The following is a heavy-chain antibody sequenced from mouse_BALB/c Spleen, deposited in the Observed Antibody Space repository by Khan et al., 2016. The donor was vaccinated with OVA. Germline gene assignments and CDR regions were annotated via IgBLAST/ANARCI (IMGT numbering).Heavy chain of an antibody. CDR3: ARSIMAN. V-gene: IGHV3-2*02. Sequence: EVQLQESGPGLVKPSQSLSLTCTVTGYSITSDYAWNWIRQFPGNKLEWMGYISYSGSTSYNPSLKSRISITRSTSKNQFFLQLNSVTTEDTATYYFARSIMANWGQGTTLTVSS. CDR1: GYSITSDYA. CDR2: ISYSGST. J-gene: IGHJ2*01.